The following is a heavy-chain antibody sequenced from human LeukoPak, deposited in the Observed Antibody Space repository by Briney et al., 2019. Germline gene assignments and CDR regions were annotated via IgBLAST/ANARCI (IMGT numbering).Heavy chain of an antibody. CDR1: GFTFSSYS. CDR2: ISSSSSYI. D-gene: IGHD6-19*01. V-gene: IGHV3-21*01. Sequence: GGSLRLSCAASGFTFSSYSMNWVRQAPGKGLEWVSSISSSSSYIYYADSVKGRFTISRDNAKNSLYLQMNSLRAEDTAVYYCARGVHSSGWHQDYYYMDVWGKGTTVTVSS. J-gene: IGHJ6*03. CDR3: ARGVHSSGWHQDYYYMDV.